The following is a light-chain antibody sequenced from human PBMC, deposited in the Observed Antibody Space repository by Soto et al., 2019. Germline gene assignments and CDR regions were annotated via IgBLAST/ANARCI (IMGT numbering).Light chain of an antibody. CDR1: SNNIGSHNS. CDR2: EVS. V-gene: IGLV2-23*02. CDR3: CSYAGSNTWV. Sequence: QSALTQPASVSGSPGQSITISCTGTSNNIGSHNSVSWYQQHPGKVPKLIIYEVSKRPSGVSNRFSGSKSGNTVSLTISGLQTEDEADYYCCSYAGSNTWVFGGGTKLTVL. J-gene: IGLJ3*02.